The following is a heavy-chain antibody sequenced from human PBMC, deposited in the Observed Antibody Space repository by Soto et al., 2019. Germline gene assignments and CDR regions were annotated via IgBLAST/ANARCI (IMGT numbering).Heavy chain of an antibody. J-gene: IGHJ6*02. CDR2: IIPISETT. CDR3: ARSQGSSTSLEIYYYYYYGMDV. CDR1: GGTFSSYA. Sequence: QVQLVQSGAEVKKPGSSVKVSCKASGGTFSSYAISWVRQAPGQGLEWMGGIIPISETTNYAQKFQGRVTITADEPKSTAYMELSSRRSEDTAGYYCARSQGSSTSLEIYYYYYYGMDVWGQGTTVTVSS. V-gene: IGHV1-69*01. D-gene: IGHD2-2*01.